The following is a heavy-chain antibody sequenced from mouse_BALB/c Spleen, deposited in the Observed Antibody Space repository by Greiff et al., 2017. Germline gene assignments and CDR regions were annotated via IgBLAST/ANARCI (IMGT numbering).Heavy chain of an antibody. V-gene: IGHV14-3*02. D-gene: IGHD2-4*01. CDR2: IDPANGNT. CDR3: ASRIYYDYDGGFAY. Sequence: EVQVVESGAELVKPGASVKLSCTASGFNIKDTYMHWVKQRPEQGLEWIGRIDPANGNTKYDPKFQGKATLTADTSSSTAYMQLSSLTSEDSAVYFCASRIYYDYDGGFAYWGQGTLVTVSA. J-gene: IGHJ3*01. CDR1: GFNIKDTY.